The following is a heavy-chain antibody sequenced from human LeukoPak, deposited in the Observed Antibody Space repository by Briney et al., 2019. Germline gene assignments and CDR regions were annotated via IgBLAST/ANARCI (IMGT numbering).Heavy chain of an antibody. CDR3: ARDRPRNYYDSSGGYYGMDV. J-gene: IGHJ6*02. CDR1: GGSISRYY. Sequence: PSETLSLTCTVSGGSISRYYWSWIRQPPGKGLEWIGYIYYSGSTNYNPSLQSRVTISVDTSKNQFSLKLRSVTAADTAVYYCARDRPRNYYDSSGGYYGMDVRGQGTTVTVSS. CDR2: IYYSGST. D-gene: IGHD3-22*01. V-gene: IGHV4-59*01.